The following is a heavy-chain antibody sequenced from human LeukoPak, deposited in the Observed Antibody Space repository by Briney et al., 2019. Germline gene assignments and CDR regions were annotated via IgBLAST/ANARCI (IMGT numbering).Heavy chain of an antibody. J-gene: IGHJ6*03. Sequence: SETLSLTCTVSGDSIGSYYWSWIRQPPGKGLEWIGYIYYSGSTNYNPSLKSRVTISVDTSKNQFSLKLSSVTAADTAVYYCARLRVGIAAAGPNHYYMDVWGKGTTVTVSS. CDR2: IYYSGST. CDR3: ARLRVGIAAAGPNHYYMDV. D-gene: IGHD6-13*01. CDR1: GDSIGSYY. V-gene: IGHV4-59*08.